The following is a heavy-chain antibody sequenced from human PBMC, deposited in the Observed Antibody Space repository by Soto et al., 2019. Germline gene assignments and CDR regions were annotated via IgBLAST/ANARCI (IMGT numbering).Heavy chain of an antibody. CDR1: GGSISSYY. Sequence: SETLSLTCTVSGGSISSYYWSWIRQPPGKGLEWIGYIYYSGSTNYNPSLKSRVTISVDTSKNQFSLKLSSVTAADTAVYYCARDAGYCSSTSCYNWFDPWGQGTLVTVSS. D-gene: IGHD2-2*01. CDR2: IYYSGST. J-gene: IGHJ5*02. V-gene: IGHV4-59*01. CDR3: ARDAGYCSSTSCYNWFDP.